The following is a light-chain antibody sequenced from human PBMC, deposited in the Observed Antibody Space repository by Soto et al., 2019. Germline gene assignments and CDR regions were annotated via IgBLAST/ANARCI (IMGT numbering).Light chain of an antibody. Sequence: SYELTQPPSVSVAPGKTARITCWGTNIGSKSVHWYQQKPGQAPVLVIYYDSDRPSGIPERFSGSNSGNTATLTISRVEDGDEADYYCQVWDSSSDHWVFGGGTKLTVL. J-gene: IGLJ3*02. CDR3: QVWDSSSDHWV. CDR1: NIGSKS. CDR2: YDS. V-gene: IGLV3-21*04.